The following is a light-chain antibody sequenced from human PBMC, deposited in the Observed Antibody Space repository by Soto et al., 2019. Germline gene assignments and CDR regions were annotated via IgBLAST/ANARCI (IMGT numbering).Light chain of an antibody. J-gene: IGKJ1*01. Sequence: DIVLTQSPLSLPVTPGEPASISCRSSQSLLHSNGNIYLDWYLQKPGQSPHLLIYLGSIRASGVPVRFSGSGSGTDFTLKITRVEAEHVGVYYCMQAIQAPRTFGLGTKVEIK. CDR1: QSLLHSNGNIY. CDR2: LGS. CDR3: MQAIQAPRT. V-gene: IGKV2-28*01.